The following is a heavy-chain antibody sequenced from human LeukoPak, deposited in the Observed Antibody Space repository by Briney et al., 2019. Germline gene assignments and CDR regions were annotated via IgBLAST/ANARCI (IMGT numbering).Heavy chain of an antibody. CDR1: GFTFSSYG. Sequence: PGRSLRLSCAASGFTFSSYGMHWVRQAPGKGLEWVAVIWYDGSNKYYADPVKGRFTISRDNSKNTLYLQMNSLRAEDTAVYYCARNTYYYDSSGYYRVDAFDIWGQGTMVTVSS. CDR3: ARNTYYYDSSGYYRVDAFDI. V-gene: IGHV3-33*01. D-gene: IGHD3-22*01. CDR2: IWYDGSNK. J-gene: IGHJ3*02.